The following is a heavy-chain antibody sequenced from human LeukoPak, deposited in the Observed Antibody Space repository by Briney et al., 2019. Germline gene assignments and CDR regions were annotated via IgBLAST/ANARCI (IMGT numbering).Heavy chain of an antibody. V-gene: IGHV3-23*01. J-gene: IGHJ4*02. D-gene: IGHD6-13*01. CDR1: GFTFSTYA. CDR3: AKDPGSRWYGYFDY. Sequence: GGSLRLSCAASGFTFSTYAMTWARQAPGKGLEWVSAIRGNDGNTYYADSVKGRFTISRDNSKNTLFLQMNTLRAEDTAVYYCAKDPGSRWYGYFDYWGQGTLVTVSS. CDR2: IRGNDGNT.